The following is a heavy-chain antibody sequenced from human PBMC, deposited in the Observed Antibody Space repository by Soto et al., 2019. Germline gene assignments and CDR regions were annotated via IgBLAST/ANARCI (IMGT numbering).Heavy chain of an antibody. D-gene: IGHD4-17*01. V-gene: IGHV3-33*01. Sequence: PGGSLRLSCAASGFTFSSYGMHWVRQAPGKGLEWVAVIWYDGSNKYYADSVKGRFTISRDNSKNTLYLQMNSLRAEDTAVYYCARDLDYGAEKCLDYWGQGTLVTVSS. CDR1: GFTFSSYG. CDR2: IWYDGSNK. CDR3: ARDLDYGAEKCLDY. J-gene: IGHJ4*02.